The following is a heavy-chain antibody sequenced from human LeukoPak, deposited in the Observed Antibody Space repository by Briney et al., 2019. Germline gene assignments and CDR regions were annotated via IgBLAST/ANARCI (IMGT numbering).Heavy chain of an antibody. D-gene: IGHD3-9*01. CDR1: GGSISSINW. CDR3: ARDRKDYDILTGYYRRSRYYYYGMDV. CDR2: IYHSGST. Sequence: SQTLSLTCAVSGGSISSINWWSWVRQPPGKGLEWIGKIYHSGSTNYNPSLKSRATPSVDKSKNQFSLKLCSVTAADTAVYYCARDRKDYDILTGYYRRSRYYYYGMDVWGKGTTVTVSS. J-gene: IGHJ6*04. V-gene: IGHV4-4*02.